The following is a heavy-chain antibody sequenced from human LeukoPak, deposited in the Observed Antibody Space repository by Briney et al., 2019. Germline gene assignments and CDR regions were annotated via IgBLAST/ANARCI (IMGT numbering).Heavy chain of an antibody. J-gene: IGHJ6*03. CDR1: GLTFSSYG. Sequence: GGSLRLSCAASGSASGLTFSSYGMHWVRQAPGKGLEWVAFIRYDGSNKYYADSVKGRVTISRDNSKNTLYLQMNSLRVEDTAVYYCAKDRLRGPYMDVWGKGTTVTVSS. CDR3: AKDRLRGPYMDV. D-gene: IGHD3-10*01. CDR2: IRYDGSNK. V-gene: IGHV3-30*02.